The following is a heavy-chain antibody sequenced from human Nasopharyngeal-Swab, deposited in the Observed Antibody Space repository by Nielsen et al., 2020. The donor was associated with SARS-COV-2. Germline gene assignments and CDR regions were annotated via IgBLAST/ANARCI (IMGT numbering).Heavy chain of an antibody. J-gene: IGHJ4*02. Sequence: LSLTCAASGFTFSSYEMNWVRQAPGKGLEWVSYISSSGSTIYYADSVKGRFTISRDNAKNSLYLQMNSLRAEDTAVYYCARAGYSYGYPFDYWGQGTLVTVSS. D-gene: IGHD5-18*01. V-gene: IGHV3-48*03. CDR2: ISSSGSTI. CDR1: GFTFSSYE. CDR3: ARAGYSYGYPFDY.